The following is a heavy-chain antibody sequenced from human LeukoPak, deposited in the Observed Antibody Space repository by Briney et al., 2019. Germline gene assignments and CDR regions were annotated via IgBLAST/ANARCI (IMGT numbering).Heavy chain of an antibody. V-gene: IGHV1-69*13. CDR2: IIPIFGTA. CDR3: AHAGYSYGYDVDYYYYMDV. J-gene: IGHJ6*03. Sequence: SVKVSCKASGGTFSSYAISWVRQAPGQGLEWMGGIIPIFGTANYAQKFQGRVTITADESTSTAYMELSSLRSDDTAVYYCAHAGYSYGYDVDYYYYMDVWGKGTTVTISS. CDR1: GGTFSSYA. D-gene: IGHD5-18*01.